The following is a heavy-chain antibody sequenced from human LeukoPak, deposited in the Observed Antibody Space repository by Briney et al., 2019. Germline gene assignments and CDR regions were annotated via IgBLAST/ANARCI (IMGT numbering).Heavy chain of an antibody. J-gene: IGHJ4*02. CDR2: ISGTDSGT. CDR1: GFTFITYD. CDR3: AKCMSGSGVCLNFDS. Sequence: GGSLRLSCTASGFTFITYDMSWVRQAPGKGLQWVSGISGTDSGTYYTDSVKGRFTISRDNSKNTVYLQIDSLRAEDTAVYYCAKCMSGSGVCLNFDSWGQGILVTVSS. D-gene: IGHD2-21*02. V-gene: IGHV3-23*01.